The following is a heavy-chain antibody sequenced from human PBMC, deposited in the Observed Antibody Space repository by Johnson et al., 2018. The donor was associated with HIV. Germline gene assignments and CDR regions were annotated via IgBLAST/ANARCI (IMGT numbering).Heavy chain of an antibody. V-gene: IGHV3-30-3*01. CDR1: GFTFSSYA. Sequence: QVQLVESGGGVVQPGRSLRLSCAASGFTFSSYAMHWVRQAPGKGLECVAVISYDGSNKYDGSNKYYADSVKGRFTISRDNAKNSLYLQMNSLRAEDTALYYCAKDFFTRIEVAGRLTGAFDTWGQGTMVTVSS. D-gene: IGHD6-19*01. CDR3: AKDFFTRIEVAGRLTGAFDT. CDR2: ISYDGSNKYDGSNK. J-gene: IGHJ3*02.